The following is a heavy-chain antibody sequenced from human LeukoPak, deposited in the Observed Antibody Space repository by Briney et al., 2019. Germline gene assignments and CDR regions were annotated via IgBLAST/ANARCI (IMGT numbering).Heavy chain of an antibody. CDR3: AREEPCSGGSCYQAFDI. D-gene: IGHD2-15*01. V-gene: IGHV3-30*14. CDR2: VSHDGSNT. Sequence: PGGSLRLSCEASGFTFRAFPMHWVRQSPDNRLEWVAVVSHDGSNTVYADSVDGRFTISRDNSKNTLYLQMNSLRAEDTAVYYCAREEPCSGGSCYQAFDIWGQGTMVTVSS. J-gene: IGHJ3*02. CDR1: GFTFRAFP.